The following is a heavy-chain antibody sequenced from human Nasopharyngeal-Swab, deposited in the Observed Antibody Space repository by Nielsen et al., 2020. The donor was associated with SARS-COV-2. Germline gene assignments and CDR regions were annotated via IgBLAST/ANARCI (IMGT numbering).Heavy chain of an antibody. Sequence: SLKISCAASGFTFSSYAMHLVRQAPGKGLEWVAVISYDGSNKYYADSVKGRFTISRDNSKNTLYLQMNSLRAEDTAVYYCARDRGELLGEYYFDYWGQGTLVTVSS. CDR2: ISYDGSNK. D-gene: IGHD1-26*01. CDR1: GFTFSSYA. J-gene: IGHJ4*02. V-gene: IGHV3-30*04. CDR3: ARDRGELLGEYYFDY.